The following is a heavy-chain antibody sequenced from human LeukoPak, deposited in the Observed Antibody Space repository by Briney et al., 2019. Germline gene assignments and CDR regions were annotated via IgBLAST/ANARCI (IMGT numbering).Heavy chain of an antibody. CDR3: ARDQRAGIPARPGLNAFDI. J-gene: IGHJ3*02. CDR2: INPSGGST. D-gene: IGHD6-6*01. CDR1: GYTFTSYY. Sequence: GASVKVSCKASGYTFTSYYMHWVRQAPGQGLEWLGIINPSGGSTSYAQKFQGRVTMTRETSTGTVYMELSSLRSEDTAVYYCARDQRAGIPARPGLNAFDIWGQGTMVTVSS. V-gene: IGHV1-46*01.